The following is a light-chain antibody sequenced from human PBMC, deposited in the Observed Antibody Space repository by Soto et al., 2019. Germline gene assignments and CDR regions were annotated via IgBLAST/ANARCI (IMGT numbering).Light chain of an antibody. V-gene: IGLV2-14*01. CDR2: DVS. J-gene: IGLJ3*02. CDR3: SSYTSSSSWV. CDR1: NSDVGGYNY. Sequence: QSALTQPASVSGSPGQSITISCTGTNSDVGGYNYVSWYQQHPGKAPKLMIYDVSNRPSGVSNRFSGSKSGNTASLTISGLQAEEEADYFCSSYTSSSSWVFGGGTKLTVL.